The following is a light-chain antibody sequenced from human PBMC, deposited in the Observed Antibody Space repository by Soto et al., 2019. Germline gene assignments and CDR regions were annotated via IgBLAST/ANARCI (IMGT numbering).Light chain of an antibody. J-gene: IGLJ2*01. CDR1: SSNIGSNS. CDR3: AAWDDSLNGPV. CDR2: SYN. Sequence: QPVLTQPPSASGTPGQRVTISCSGSSSNIGSNSVNWYQQLPGTAPKLLIYSYNQRPSGVPERFSGSKSGTSASLAISGLQSEDEADYYCAAWDDSLNGPVFGGGTKLTVL. V-gene: IGLV1-44*01.